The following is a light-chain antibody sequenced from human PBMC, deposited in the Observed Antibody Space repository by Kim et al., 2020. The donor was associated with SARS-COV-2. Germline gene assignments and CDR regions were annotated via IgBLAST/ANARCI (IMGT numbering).Light chain of an antibody. Sequence: QTVVTQEPSLTVSPGGTVTLTCASSTGTVTSDYYPNWFQQIPGQAPRALIYSTSNKYSWTPARFSGSLLGGKAALTLSGVRPEDEADYYCLIYYRGTLVFGGGTKLTVL. CDR2: STS. CDR3: LIYYRGTLV. V-gene: IGLV7-43*01. J-gene: IGLJ3*02. CDR1: TGTVTSDYY.